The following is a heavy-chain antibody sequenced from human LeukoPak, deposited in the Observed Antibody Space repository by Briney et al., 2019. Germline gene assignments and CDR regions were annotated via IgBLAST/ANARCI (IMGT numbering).Heavy chain of an antibody. J-gene: IGHJ6*03. CDR2: IYTSGST. Sequence: SETLSLTCTVSGGSISSYYWSWIRQPPGKGLGWIGYIYTSGSTNYNPSLKSRVTISVDTSKNQFSLKLSSVTAADTAVYYCARHLYYYYMDVWGKGTTVTVSS. CDR1: GGSISSYY. CDR3: ARHLYYYYMDV. V-gene: IGHV4-4*09.